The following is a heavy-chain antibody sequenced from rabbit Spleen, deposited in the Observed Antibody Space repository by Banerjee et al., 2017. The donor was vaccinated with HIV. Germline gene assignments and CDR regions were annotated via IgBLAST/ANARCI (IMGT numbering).Heavy chain of an antibody. CDR2: IYTGNSKT. V-gene: IGHV1S45*01. CDR3: ARASTSGWGGDFYFIL. D-gene: IGHD4-1*01. Sequence: QEQLVESGGGLVKPGASLTLTCKASGFSFSSGYDMCWVRQAPGKGLEWIGCIYTGNSKTYYASWAKGRFTISKSSSTTVTLQTTSLTAADTATYFCARASTSGWGGDFYFILWGPGTLVTVS. J-gene: IGHJ4*01. CDR1: GFSFSSGYD.